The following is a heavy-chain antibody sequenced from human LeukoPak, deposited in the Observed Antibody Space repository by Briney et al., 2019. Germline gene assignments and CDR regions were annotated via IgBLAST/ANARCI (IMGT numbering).Heavy chain of an antibody. D-gene: IGHD6-13*01. CDR1: GGSISSGGYY. CDR2: MYHNGST. J-gene: IGHJ4*02. Sequence: SKTLSLTCTVSGGSISSGGYYWNWIRQPPGRGLEWIGYMYHNGSTNYNPSLKSRVTISVDTSKNQFSLKLSSVTAADTAVYYCARQAAGTPIDYWGQGTLVTVSS. CDR3: ARQAAGTPIDY. V-gene: IGHV4-30-2*01.